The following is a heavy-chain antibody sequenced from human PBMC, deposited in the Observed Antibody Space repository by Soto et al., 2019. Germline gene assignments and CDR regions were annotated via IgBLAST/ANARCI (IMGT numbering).Heavy chain of an antibody. V-gene: IGHV1-18*01. CDR3: ARVCSSSPYYYYMDV. Sequence: ASVKVSCKASGYTFTSYGISWVRQAPGQGLEWMGWISAYNGNTNYAQKLQGRVTMTTDTSTSTAYMELRSLRSDDTAVYYCARVCSSSPYYYYMDVWGKGTTVTVSS. J-gene: IGHJ6*03. CDR1: GYTFTSYG. CDR2: ISAYNGNT. D-gene: IGHD6-6*01.